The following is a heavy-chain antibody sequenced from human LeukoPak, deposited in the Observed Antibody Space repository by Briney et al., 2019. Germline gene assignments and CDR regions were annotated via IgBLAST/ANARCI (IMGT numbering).Heavy chain of an antibody. CDR3: ARVVREQLVIEGWYFDY. CDR1: GYSISSGYY. Sequence: SETLSLTCTVSGYSISSGYYWGWIRQPPGKGLEWIGSIYHSGSTYYNPSLKSRVTISVDTSKNQFSLKLSSVTAADTAVYYCARVVREQLVIEGWYFDYWGQGTLVTVSS. V-gene: IGHV4-38-2*02. CDR2: IYHSGST. D-gene: IGHD6-6*01. J-gene: IGHJ4*02.